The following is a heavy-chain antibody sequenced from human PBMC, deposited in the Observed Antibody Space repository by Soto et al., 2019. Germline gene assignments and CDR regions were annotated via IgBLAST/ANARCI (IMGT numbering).Heavy chain of an antibody. D-gene: IGHD2-2*01. Sequence: EVQLVESGGGLVQPGGSLRLSCAASGFTFSTYWMHWIRQVPGKGLEWVSRINSDASHTYYADSVKGLFTSSRDTAKNTLHLEMNRLRAEDTAVYYGVRDGHCITTICYGNWCDPLGQGTLVPVSS. CDR1: GFTFSTYW. J-gene: IGHJ5*02. CDR3: VRDGHCITTICYGNWCDP. V-gene: IGHV3-74*01. CDR2: INSDASHT.